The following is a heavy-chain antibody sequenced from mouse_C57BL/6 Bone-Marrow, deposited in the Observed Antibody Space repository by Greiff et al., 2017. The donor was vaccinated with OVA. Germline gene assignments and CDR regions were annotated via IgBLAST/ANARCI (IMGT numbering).Heavy chain of an antibody. V-gene: IGHV14-2*01. Sequence: VQLQQSGAELVKPGASVKLSCTASGFNIKDSYMHWVKQRTEQGLEWIGRIDPEDGETTYAPKFQGQATITADTSSNTAYLQLSSLTSADTAVYSGDRWDYYGSTIDYWGQGTTRTVSA. CDR2: IDPEDGET. J-gene: IGHJ2*01. CDR3: DRWDYYGSTIDY. D-gene: IGHD1-1*01. CDR1: GFNIKDSY.